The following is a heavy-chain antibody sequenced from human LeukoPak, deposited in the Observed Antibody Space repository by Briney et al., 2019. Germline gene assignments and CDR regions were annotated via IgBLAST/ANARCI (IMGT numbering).Heavy chain of an antibody. Sequence: SETLSLTCAVYGGSFSGYYWSWIRQPPGKGLEWIGYIYYSGSTNYNPSLKSRVTISVDTSKNQFSLKLSSVTAADTAVYYCARDSGYDAFDIWGQGTMVTVSS. CDR3: ARDSGYDAFDI. D-gene: IGHD5-12*01. CDR2: IYYSGST. V-gene: IGHV4-59*01. CDR1: GGSFSGYY. J-gene: IGHJ3*02.